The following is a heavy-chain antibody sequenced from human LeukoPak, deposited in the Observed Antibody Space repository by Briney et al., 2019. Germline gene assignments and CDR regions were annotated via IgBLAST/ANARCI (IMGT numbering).Heavy chain of an antibody. V-gene: IGHV4-4*02. D-gene: IGHD6-19*01. CDR3: ARCWDNSGWHNPNEDASDI. J-gene: IGHJ3*02. CDR2: IYHSGST. CDR1: GVSISSSNW. Sequence: PSETLSLTCAVSGVSISSSNWWSWVRQPPGKGLEWIGEIYHSGSTNYNPSLKTRVTISVDKSKNQFSLKLSSVTAADTAVYYCARCWDNSGWHNPNEDASDIWGQGTKVTVSS.